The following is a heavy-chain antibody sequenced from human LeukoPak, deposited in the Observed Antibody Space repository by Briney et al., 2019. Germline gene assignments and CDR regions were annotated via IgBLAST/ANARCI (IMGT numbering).Heavy chain of an antibody. CDR3: MRGAAAAGRDWFDP. CDR2: MNSETGNT. Sequence: GASVKVSCKASGYTFTSHDINWVRQATGQGLERMGWMNSETGNTGYAQKFQGRVTMTRDTSISTAYMELSSLTFEDTAVYYCMRGAAAAGRDWFDPWGQGTLVTVSS. J-gene: IGHJ5*02. D-gene: IGHD2-2*01. V-gene: IGHV1-8*01. CDR1: GYTFTSHD.